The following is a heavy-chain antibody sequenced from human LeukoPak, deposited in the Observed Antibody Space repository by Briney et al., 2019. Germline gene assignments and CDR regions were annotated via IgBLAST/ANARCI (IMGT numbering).Heavy chain of an antibody. CDR2: ISRSGSSI. CDR3: ARGDDVAAADDY. V-gene: IGHV3-48*03. CDR1: GFTFSSYD. D-gene: IGHD6-13*01. J-gene: IGHJ4*02. Sequence: AGGSLRLSCAASGFTFSSYDMNWVCQAPGQGLEWVSYISRSGSSIYYADSVRGRFTISRDNAENSLYLQMNSLRAEDTAVYYCARGDDVAAADDYWGQGTLVTVSS.